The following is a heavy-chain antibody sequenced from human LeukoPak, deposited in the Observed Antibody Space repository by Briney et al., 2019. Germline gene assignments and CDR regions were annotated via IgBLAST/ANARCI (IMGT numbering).Heavy chain of an antibody. CDR2: IYYSGRT. CDR1: GGSISSYY. J-gene: IGHJ3*02. V-gene: IGHV4-59*12. CDR3: ARDLMRRSGWSPGSAFDI. D-gene: IGHD6-19*01. Sequence: SETLSLTCTVSGGSISSYYWSWIRQPPGKGLEWIGYIYYSGRTNYNPSLKSRVTISVDSSKNHFSLKLSSATAADTAVYYCARDLMRRSGWSPGSAFDIWGQGTMVTVSS.